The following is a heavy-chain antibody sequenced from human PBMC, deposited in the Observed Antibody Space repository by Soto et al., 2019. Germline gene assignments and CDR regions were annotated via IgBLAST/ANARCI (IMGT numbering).Heavy chain of an antibody. J-gene: IGHJ6*02. V-gene: IGHV1-3*01. CDR1: GYTLSRHC. CDR2: INAGNGNA. CDR3: ARDPPEWNYYYGMDV. Sequence: GASMKGSRQGSGYTLSRHCFRWGGQGPGQRLEWMGWINAGNGNAKYSQKFQGRVTITRDTSASTAYMELSSLRSEDTAVYYCARDPPEWNYYYGMDVWGQGTTVTVSS. D-gene: IGHD2-8*01.